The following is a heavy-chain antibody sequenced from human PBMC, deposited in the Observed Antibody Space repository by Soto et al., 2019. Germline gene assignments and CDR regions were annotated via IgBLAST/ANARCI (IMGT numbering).Heavy chain of an antibody. CDR3: AKGAITGTTLGLFDY. Sequence: PGGSLRLSCAASGLTFDDYAMHWVRQAPGKGLEWVSGISWNSGSIGYADSVKGRFTISRDNAKNSLYLQMNSLRAEDTALYYCAKGAITGTTLGLFDYWGQGTLVTVSS. CDR1: GLTFDDYA. D-gene: IGHD1-20*01. V-gene: IGHV3-9*01. CDR2: ISWNSGSI. J-gene: IGHJ4*02.